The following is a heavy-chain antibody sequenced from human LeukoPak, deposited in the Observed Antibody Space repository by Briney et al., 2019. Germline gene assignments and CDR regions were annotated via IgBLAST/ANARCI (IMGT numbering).Heavy chain of an antibody. J-gene: IGHJ4*02. Sequence: GASVKVSFKASGATFSSYAISWGRQAPGHGLEWMGRIIPILGIANYAQKFQGRVTITADKSTSTAYMELTSLRSEDTAVYYCASVLRFLEWIPYYFDYWGQGTLVTVSS. CDR3: ASVLRFLEWIPYYFDY. CDR2: IIPILGIA. CDR1: GATFSSYA. V-gene: IGHV1-69*04. D-gene: IGHD3-3*01.